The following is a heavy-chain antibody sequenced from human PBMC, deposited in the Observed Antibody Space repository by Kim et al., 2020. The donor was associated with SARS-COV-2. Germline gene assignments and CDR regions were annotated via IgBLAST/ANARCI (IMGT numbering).Heavy chain of an antibody. CDR3: ARVRSGSGYYHNNPRRGDWFDP. CDR1: GGTFSSYA. J-gene: IGHJ5*02. CDR2: IIPIFGTA. D-gene: IGHD3-22*01. Sequence: SVKVSCKASGGTFSSYAISWVRQAPGQGLEWMGGIIPIFGTANYAQKFQGRVTITADESTSTAYMELSSLRSEDTAVYYCARVRSGSGYYHNNPRRGDWFDPWGQGTLVTVSS. V-gene: IGHV1-69*13.